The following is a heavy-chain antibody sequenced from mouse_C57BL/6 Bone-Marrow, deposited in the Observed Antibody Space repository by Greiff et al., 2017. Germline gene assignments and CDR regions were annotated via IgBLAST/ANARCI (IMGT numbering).Heavy chain of an antibody. CDR3: ARRRVY. J-gene: IGHJ2*01. CDR1: GFNIKDDY. CDR2: IDPENGDT. V-gene: IGHV14-4*01. Sequence: EVKLQESGAELVRPGASVKLSCTASGFNIKDDYMHWVKQRPEQGLAWIGWIDPENGDTEYASKFQGKATITVDTSSTTAYLQLSSLTSEDSAVYYCARRRVYWGQGTTLTVSS.